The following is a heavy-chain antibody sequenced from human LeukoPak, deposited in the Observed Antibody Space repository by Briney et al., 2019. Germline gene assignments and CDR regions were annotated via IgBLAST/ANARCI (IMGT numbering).Heavy chain of an antibody. CDR3: AKLIGWLSNFRLDY. J-gene: IGHJ4*02. D-gene: IGHD3-9*01. CDR1: GFTFSSYA. CDR2: ISGRGGST. V-gene: IGHV3-23*01. Sequence: PGGSLRLSCAASGFTFSSYAMSWVRQAPGKGVEWVSAISGRGGSTYYADSVKGRFTISRDNSKNTLYLQMNSLRAEDTAVYYCAKLIGWLSNFRLDYWGQGTLVTVSS.